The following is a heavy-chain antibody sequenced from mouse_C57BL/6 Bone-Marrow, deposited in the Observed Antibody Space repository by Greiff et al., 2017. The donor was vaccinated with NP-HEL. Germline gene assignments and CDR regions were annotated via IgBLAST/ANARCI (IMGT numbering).Heavy chain of an antibody. CDR1: GFTFSNYW. V-gene: IGHV6-3*01. Sequence: EVMLVESGGGLVQPGGSMKLSCVASGFTFSNYWMNWVRQSPEKGLEWVAQIRLKSDNYATHYAESVKGRFTISRDDSKSSVYLQMNNLRAEDTGIYYCTGTVLLRSFAYWGQGTLVTVSA. D-gene: IGHD1-1*01. CDR2: IRLKSDNYAT. CDR3: TGTVLLRSFAY. J-gene: IGHJ3*01.